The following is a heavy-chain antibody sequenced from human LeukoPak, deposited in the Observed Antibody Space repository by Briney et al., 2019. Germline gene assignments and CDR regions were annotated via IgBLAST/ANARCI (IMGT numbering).Heavy chain of an antibody. V-gene: IGHV4-39*07. CDR2: IYYSGST. Sequence: WVRQPPGKGLEWIGSIYYSGSTYYNPSLKSRVTISVDTSKNQFSLKLSSVTAADTAVYYCARGKGSIDYWGQGTLVTVSS. J-gene: IGHJ4*02. CDR3: ARGKGSIDY.